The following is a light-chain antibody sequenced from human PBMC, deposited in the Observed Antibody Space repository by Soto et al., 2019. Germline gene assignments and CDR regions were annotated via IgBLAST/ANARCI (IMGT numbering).Light chain of an antibody. CDR3: QQYNNWPIT. J-gene: IGKJ5*01. V-gene: IGKV3-15*01. CDR1: QSVSSSY. Sequence: EIVLTQSPGTLSLSPGQRAPLXCPASQSVSSSYLAWYQQKPGQAPRLLIYDASKRATGIPARFSGSGSGTEFTLTISSLQSEDFAVYYCQQYNNWPITFGQGTRLEIK. CDR2: DAS.